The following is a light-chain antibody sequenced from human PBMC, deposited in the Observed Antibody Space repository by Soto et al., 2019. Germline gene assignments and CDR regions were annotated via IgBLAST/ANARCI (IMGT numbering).Light chain of an antibody. CDR2: EVS. CDR3: SSYTSSSTLA. CDR1: SSDVGGYNY. Sequence: QSALTQPASVSGSRGQSITISCTGTSSDVGGYNYVSWYQQHPGKAPKLMIYEVSSRPSGVSNRFSGSKSGNTASLTISGLQAEDEADYYCSSYTSSSTLAFGTGTKVTVL. J-gene: IGLJ1*01. V-gene: IGLV2-14*01.